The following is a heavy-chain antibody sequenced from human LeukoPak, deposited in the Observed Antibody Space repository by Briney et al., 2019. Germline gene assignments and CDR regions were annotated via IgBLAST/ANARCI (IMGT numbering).Heavy chain of an antibody. CDR1: GFTFSSYA. V-gene: IGHV3-23*01. D-gene: IGHD2-15*01. CDR3: AKVSFLGVVVVAATLDY. Sequence: GGSLGLSCAASGFTFSSYAMSWVCQAPGKGLEWVLAISGSGGSTYYADSVKGRFTISRDNSKNTLYLQMNSLRAEDTAVYYCAKVSFLGVVVVAATLDYWGQGTLVTVSS. J-gene: IGHJ4*02. CDR2: ISGSGGST.